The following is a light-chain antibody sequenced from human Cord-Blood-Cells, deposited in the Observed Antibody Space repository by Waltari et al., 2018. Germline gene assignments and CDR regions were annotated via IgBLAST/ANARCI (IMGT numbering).Light chain of an antibody. CDR1: QSISSY. CDR3: QQSYSTPFT. CDR2: AAS. V-gene: IGKV1-39*01. Sequence: DIQMTQSPSSLSASVGDRVTITCRASQSISSYLNWYQQKPGKAPKLLIYAASSLQSGVPSMFSGSGSGTDFTLTISSLQPEDFATYYCQQSYSTPFTFGPGXKXDIK. J-gene: IGKJ3*01.